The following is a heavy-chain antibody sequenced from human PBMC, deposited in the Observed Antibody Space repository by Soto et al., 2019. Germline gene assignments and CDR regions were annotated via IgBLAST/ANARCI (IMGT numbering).Heavy chain of an antibody. CDR3: ARDKITGLFDY. D-gene: IGHD2-8*02. V-gene: IGHV4-59*12. CDR2: IYYSGST. CDR1: GGSISSYY. Sequence: SETLSLTCTVSGGSISSYYWSWIRQPPGKGLEWIGDIYYSGSTNHNPSLKSRVTISVDSSKNQFSLKLTSVTAADTAVYYCARDKITGLFDYWGQGTLVTVSS. J-gene: IGHJ4*02.